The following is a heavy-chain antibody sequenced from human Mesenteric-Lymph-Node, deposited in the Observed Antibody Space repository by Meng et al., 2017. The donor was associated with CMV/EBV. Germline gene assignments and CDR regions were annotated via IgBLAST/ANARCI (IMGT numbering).Heavy chain of an antibody. CDR1: GFIFTSYA. CDR3: AKDPSMVDLYYFDY. V-gene: IGHV3-30*04. D-gene: IGHD3-10*01. J-gene: IGHJ4*02. CDR2: ISHDGDIK. Sequence: GESLKISCTASGFIFTSYAMNWVRQAPGRGLEWVALISHDGDIKYYTDSVKGRFTVSRDNSKDTLYLQLNSLRAEDTAVYYCAKDPSMVDLYYFDYWGQGTLVTVSS.